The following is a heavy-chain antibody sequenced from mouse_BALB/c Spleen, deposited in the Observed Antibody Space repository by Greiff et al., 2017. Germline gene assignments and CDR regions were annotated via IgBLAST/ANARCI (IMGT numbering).Heavy chain of an antibody. CDR3: ARGIYYDYDGAWFAY. J-gene: IGHJ3*01. V-gene: IGHV14-3*02. CDR1: GFNIKDTY. D-gene: IGHD2-4*01. CDR2: IDPANGNT. Sequence: EVQLQQSGAELVKPGASVKLSCTASGFNIKDTYMHWVKQRPEQGLEWIGRIDPANGNTKYDPKFQGKATITADTSSNTAYLQLSSLTSEDTAVYYCARGIYYDYDGAWFAYWGQGTLVTVSA.